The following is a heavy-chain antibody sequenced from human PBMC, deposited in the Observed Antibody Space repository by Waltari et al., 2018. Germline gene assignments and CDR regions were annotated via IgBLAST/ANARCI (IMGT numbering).Heavy chain of an antibody. CDR1: GGSISSNIYN. CDR3: ARHSAYAGTGYYYGMDV. V-gene: IGHV4-39*01. CDR2: IYYSGST. Sequence: QLQLQESGPGLVQPSATLSLTCSVSGGSISSNIYNWAWIRQPPGKGLEWIGSIYYSGSTYYNPSLKSRVTISVDTSKNHFSLKLGSVTAADTSLYYCARHSAYAGTGYYYGMDVWGQGTTVTVSS. J-gene: IGHJ6*02. D-gene: IGHD6-13*01.